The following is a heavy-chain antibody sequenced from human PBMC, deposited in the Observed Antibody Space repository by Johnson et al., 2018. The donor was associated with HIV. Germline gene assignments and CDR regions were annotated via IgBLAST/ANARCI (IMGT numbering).Heavy chain of an antibody. CDR1: GFIFSSYA. CDR2: ISFDGSNK. J-gene: IGHJ3*02. V-gene: IGHV3-30*04. Sequence: QVQLVESGGGVVQSGRSLRLSCAASGFIFSSYAMHWVRQAPGKGLEWVAVISFDGSNKYYGDFVKGRFSISRDNSKNTLYLQMTSLRADDTAVYYCARKGDAFDIWGQGTMVTVSS. CDR3: ARKGDAFDI.